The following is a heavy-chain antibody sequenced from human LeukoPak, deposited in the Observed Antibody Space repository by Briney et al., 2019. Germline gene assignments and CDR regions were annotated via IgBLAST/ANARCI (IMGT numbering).Heavy chain of an antibody. CDR1: GGSISSYY. CDR2: IYYSGST. CDR3: ARGGHYDNSAPPYFDY. J-gene: IGHJ4*02. V-gene: IGHV4-59*01. Sequence: KSSETLSLTCTVSGGSISSYYWSWLRQPPGKGLEWIGYIYYSGSTNYNPSLKGRVTISVDTYKNQFSLKLSSVTAADTAVYYCARGGHYDNSAPPYFDYWGQGTLVTVSS. D-gene: IGHD3-22*01.